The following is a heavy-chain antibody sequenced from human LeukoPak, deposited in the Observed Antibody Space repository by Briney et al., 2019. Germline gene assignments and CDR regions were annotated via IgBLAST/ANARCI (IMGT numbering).Heavy chain of an antibody. Sequence: GGSLRLSCAASGFTFSSYAMHWVRQAPGKGLEWVAVISYDGSNKYYADSVKGRFTISRDNSKNTLYLQMNSLRAEDTAVYYCARDYYDSSGYYFDYWGQGTLVTVSS. CDR1: GFTFSSYA. D-gene: IGHD3-22*01. V-gene: IGHV3-30*04. J-gene: IGHJ4*02. CDR2: ISYDGSNK. CDR3: ARDYYDSSGYYFDY.